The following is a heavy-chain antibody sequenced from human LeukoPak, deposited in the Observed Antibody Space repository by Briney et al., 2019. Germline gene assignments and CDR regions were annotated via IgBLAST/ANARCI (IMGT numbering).Heavy chain of an antibody. Sequence: SVKVSCKASRGTFSSYAISWVRQAPGQGLEWMGGIIPIFGTANYAQKFQGRVTITADESTSTAYMELSSLRSEDTAVYYCAITSGGHTAMADYWGQGTLVTVSS. D-gene: IGHD5-18*01. J-gene: IGHJ4*02. V-gene: IGHV1-69*13. CDR3: AITSGGHTAMADY. CDR1: RGTFSSYA. CDR2: IIPIFGTA.